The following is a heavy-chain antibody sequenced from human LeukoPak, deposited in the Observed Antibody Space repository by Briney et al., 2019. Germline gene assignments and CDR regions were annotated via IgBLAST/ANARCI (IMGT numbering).Heavy chain of an antibody. CDR3: ARDWGRRYSSGWYGDFDY. CDR1: GFTFSNYA. J-gene: IGHJ4*02. CDR2: ITYDGSDK. D-gene: IGHD6-19*01. V-gene: IGHV3-30-3*01. Sequence: GGSLRLSCAASGFTFSNYAMHWVRQAPGKGLEWVAVITYDGSDKYYADSVKGRFTISRDNSKNTLYLQMNSLRPEDTAVYYCARDWGRRYSSGWYGDFDYWGQGTLVTVSS.